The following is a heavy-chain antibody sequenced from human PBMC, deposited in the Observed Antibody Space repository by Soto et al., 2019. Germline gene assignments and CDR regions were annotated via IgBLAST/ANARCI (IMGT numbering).Heavy chain of an antibody. Sequence: SETLSLTCTVSGGSISSSSYYWGWIRQPPGKGLEWIGSIYYSGSTYYNPSLKSRVTISVDTSKNQFSLKLSSVTAADTAVDYCAHPYSKQAAMPDYYYGMDVWGQGTTVTVSS. CDR3: AHPYSKQAAMPDYYYGMDV. CDR1: GGSISSSSYY. J-gene: IGHJ6*02. D-gene: IGHD2-2*01. V-gene: IGHV4-39*01. CDR2: IYYSGST.